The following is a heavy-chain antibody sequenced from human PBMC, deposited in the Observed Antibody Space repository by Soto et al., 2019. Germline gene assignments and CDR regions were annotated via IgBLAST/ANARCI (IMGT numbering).Heavy chain of an antibody. D-gene: IGHD4-17*01. CDR1: GFTFSNMC. CDR3: ARGPSYSDSYFDY. J-gene: IGHJ4*02. Sequence: GGSLTLSCAASGFTFSNMCLHWVRQAPDTGLDWVAAVTYDGTNKYYADSVKGRFTISKDNSKNTLYLQMNSLRLEDTAVYYCARGPSYSDSYFDYWGQGTLVTVSS. CDR2: VTYDGTNK. V-gene: IGHV3-30*03.